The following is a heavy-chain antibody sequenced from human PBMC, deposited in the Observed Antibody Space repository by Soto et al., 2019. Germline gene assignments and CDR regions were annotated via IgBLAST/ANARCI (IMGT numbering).Heavy chain of an antibody. CDR2: INTGNGNT. CDR3: AREKSSYWYFDL. CDR1: GYTFINYV. V-gene: IGHV1-3*04. J-gene: IGHJ2*01. Sequence: QVQLVQSGAEVEKPGASVKVSCKASGYTFINYVIHWVRQAPGQRLEWMGWINTGNGNTKYSQRFQGRVAITRDTSASTAYMELSSLRSEDTAVYFCAREKSSYWYFDLWGRGTLITVSS.